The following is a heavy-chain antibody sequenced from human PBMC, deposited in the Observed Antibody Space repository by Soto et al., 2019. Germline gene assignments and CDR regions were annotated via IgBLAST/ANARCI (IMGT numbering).Heavy chain of an antibody. CDR3: ARGRYGDY. Sequence: ASVQVSCKASGYTFPSYYMHWVRQAPGQGLEWMGWISAHNGNTDYAQKLQGRVTVTRDTSTSTAYMELRSLRSDDTAVYYCARGRYGDYWGQGALVTVSS. CDR1: GYTFPSYY. V-gene: IGHV1-18*04. CDR2: ISAHNGNT. D-gene: IGHD1-1*01. J-gene: IGHJ4*02.